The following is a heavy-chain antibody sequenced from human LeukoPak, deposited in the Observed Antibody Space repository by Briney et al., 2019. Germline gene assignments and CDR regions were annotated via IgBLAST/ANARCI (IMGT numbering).Heavy chain of an antibody. J-gene: IGHJ1*01. Sequence: SVTVSCKASGGTFRSYAISWLRQAPGQGLAWMGGIIPIFGKANYAQKFQGRVTITADKSTSTAYMELSSLISEDTAVYYCARDKCRDCGGDCCPPPVAEYFQHWGQGTLVTVSS. V-gene: IGHV1-69*06. CDR3: ARDKCRDCGGDCCPPPVAEYFQH. CDR1: GGTFRSYA. D-gene: IGHD2-21*02. CDR2: IIPIFGKA.